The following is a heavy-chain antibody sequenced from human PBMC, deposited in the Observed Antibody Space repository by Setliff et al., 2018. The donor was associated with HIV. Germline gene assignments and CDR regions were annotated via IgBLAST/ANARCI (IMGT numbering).Heavy chain of an antibody. D-gene: IGHD4-4*01. V-gene: IGHV4-28*01. CDR1: GDSMNTNDW. Sequence: TLSLPCAVSGDSMNTNDWWGWIRQPPGKGLAWIGYISNSGKTYYNPSLNRRVTMSIDTSKNQLSLNLDSVTAVDTAVYYCARTVPYSSNQDAFDIWGQGTMVTVSS. J-gene: IGHJ3*02. CDR2: ISNSGKT. CDR3: ARTVPYSSNQDAFDI.